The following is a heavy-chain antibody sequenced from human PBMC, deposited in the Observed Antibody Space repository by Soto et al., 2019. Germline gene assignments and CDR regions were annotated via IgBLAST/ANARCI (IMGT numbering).Heavy chain of an antibody. V-gene: IGHV4-59*01. CDR1: GGTISRYY. D-gene: IGHD2-21*02. Sequence: QVQLQESGPGLVKPSETLSLTCTVSGGTISRYYWSWIRQPPGKGLEWIGYMYNTGSTVYNPSFKSPVTISVDTSKNQCSLKLNSGTAADTAVYYCARDLWGYCGTDCYPLDVWGQGTTVTVSS. CDR2: MYNTGST. J-gene: IGHJ6*02. CDR3: ARDLWGYCGTDCYPLDV.